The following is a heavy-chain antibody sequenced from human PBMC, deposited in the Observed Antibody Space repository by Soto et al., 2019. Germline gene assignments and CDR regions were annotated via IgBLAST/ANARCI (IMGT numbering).Heavy chain of an antibody. CDR2: IIPIFGTT. CDR3: ARDRTDSGYYTNWLDP. Sequence: QVHLMQSGAEVKKPGSSVKVSCKASGGTFGSDAITWVRQAPGQGLEWVGRIIPIFGTTNYAQNLQGRVTISADKSTLTSYMELHSLTSDDTALYYCARDRTDSGYYTNWLDPWGQGIQVTVSS. V-gene: IGHV1-69*06. D-gene: IGHD3-22*01. J-gene: IGHJ5*02. CDR1: GGTFGSDA.